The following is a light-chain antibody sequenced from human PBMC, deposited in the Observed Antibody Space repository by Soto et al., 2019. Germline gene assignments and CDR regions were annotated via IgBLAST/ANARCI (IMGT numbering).Light chain of an antibody. J-gene: IGLJ2*01. Sequence: QSALAQPRSVSGSPGQSVTISCSGTSSDVGGYNSVSWYQQFPGKAPKLMIYDVTKRPSGVPDRFSGSKSGNTVSLTISGLQAEDEADYYCCSYAASYTLVFGGGTKVTVL. CDR3: CSYAASYTLV. V-gene: IGLV2-11*01. CDR1: SSDVGGYNS. CDR2: DVT.